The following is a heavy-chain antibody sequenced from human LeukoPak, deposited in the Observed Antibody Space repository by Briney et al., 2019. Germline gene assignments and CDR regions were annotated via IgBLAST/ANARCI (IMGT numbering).Heavy chain of an antibody. Sequence: ASVKVSCKVSGYTLTELSMHWVRQAPGKGLEWMGRFDPEDGETIYAQKFQGRVTMTEDTSTDTAYMELSSLRSEDTAVYYCATDSGSRPLHYYYYGMDVWGQGTTVTVSS. J-gene: IGHJ6*02. D-gene: IGHD1-26*01. V-gene: IGHV1-24*01. CDR1: GYTLTELS. CDR2: FDPEDGET. CDR3: ATDSGSRPLHYYYYGMDV.